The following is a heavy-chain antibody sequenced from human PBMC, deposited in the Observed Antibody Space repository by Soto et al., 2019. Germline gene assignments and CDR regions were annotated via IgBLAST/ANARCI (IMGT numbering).Heavy chain of an antibody. J-gene: IGHJ3*02. Sequence: QMQLQESGPGLVKPSETLSLTCTVSGGSISSSSYYWGWIRQPPGKGLEWIGSMFYSGSTYYNPSLESRVTISVDTSKNQFSLKLTSVTAADTAVYYCARHGYFDSSGYSAFDIWGQGTMVTVSS. CDR1: GGSISSSSYY. D-gene: IGHD3-22*01. CDR2: MFYSGST. V-gene: IGHV4-39*01. CDR3: ARHGYFDSSGYSAFDI.